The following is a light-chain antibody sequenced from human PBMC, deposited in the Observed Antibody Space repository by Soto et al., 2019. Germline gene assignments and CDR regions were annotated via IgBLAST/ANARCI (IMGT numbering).Light chain of an antibody. CDR1: QSISSSF. V-gene: IGKV3-20*01. J-gene: IGKJ5*01. Sequence: EIVFTQSPGTLSLSPGERATLSCRASQSISSSFLAWYQQKPGQAPRLLIYGASSRATGIPDRFSGSGSGTDFTLTISRLEPEDFAVYYCQQYVISPITFGQGTRLEIK. CDR3: QQYVISPIT. CDR2: GAS.